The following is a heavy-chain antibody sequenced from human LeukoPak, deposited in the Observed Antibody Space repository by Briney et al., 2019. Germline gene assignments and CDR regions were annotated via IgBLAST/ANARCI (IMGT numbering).Heavy chain of an antibody. CDR2: IKSKTDGGTT. J-gene: IGHJ3*02. D-gene: IGHD3-22*01. V-gene: IGHV3-15*01. CDR3: TTSSGYYYADDAFDI. Sequence: GGSLRLSCAASGFTFSNAWMSWVRQAPGKGLEWVGRIKSKTDGGTTDYAAPVKGRFTISRDDSKNTLYLQMNSLKTEDTAVYYCTTSSGYYYADDAFDIWGQGTMVTVSS. CDR1: GFTFSNAW.